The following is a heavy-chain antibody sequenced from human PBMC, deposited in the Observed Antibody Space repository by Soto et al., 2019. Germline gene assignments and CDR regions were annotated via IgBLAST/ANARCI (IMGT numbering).Heavy chain of an antibody. D-gene: IGHD3-16*01. J-gene: IGHJ4*02. Sequence: QVQLQESGPGLVKPSETLSLTCTVSGGSISSYYWSWIRQPPGKGLEWIGYIYYSGSTNYNPSLKGRVTISVDTSKSQFSQKLSSVTAADTAVYYCAREGSLSVGMFDYWGQGTLLTVSS. CDR1: GGSISSYY. CDR2: IYYSGST. CDR3: AREGSLSVGMFDY. V-gene: IGHV4-59*01.